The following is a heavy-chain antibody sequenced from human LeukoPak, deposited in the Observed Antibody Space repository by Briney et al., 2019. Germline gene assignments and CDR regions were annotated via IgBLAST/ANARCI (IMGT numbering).Heavy chain of an antibody. CDR1: GYTFTGYY. J-gene: IGHJ4*02. Sequence: ASVKVSCKASGYTFTGYYMHWVRQAPGQGLEWMGWINPNSGGTNYAQKLQGRVTMTTDTSTSTAYMELRSLRSDDTAVYYCARVANDILTGYTDDYWGQGTLVTVSS. V-gene: IGHV1-2*02. CDR3: ARVANDILTGYTDDY. D-gene: IGHD3-9*01. CDR2: INPNSGGT.